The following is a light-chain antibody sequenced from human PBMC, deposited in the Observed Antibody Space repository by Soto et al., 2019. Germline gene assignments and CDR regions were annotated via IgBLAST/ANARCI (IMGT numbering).Light chain of an antibody. Sequence: DIQMTQSPSSLSASVGDRVTITCRASQSISSYLNWYQQKPGKAPKLLIYAASSLQSGVPSRFSGSGSGTDFTLTISCLQSEDFATYYCQQYYSYPRTCGQGTTGDIK. V-gene: IGKV1-39*01. CDR2: AAS. J-gene: IGKJ1*01. CDR1: QSISSY. CDR3: QQYYSYPRT.